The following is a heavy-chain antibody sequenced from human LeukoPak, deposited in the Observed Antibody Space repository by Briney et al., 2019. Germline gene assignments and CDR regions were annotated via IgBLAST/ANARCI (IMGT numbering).Heavy chain of an antibody. CDR2: IYYSGST. J-gene: IGHJ6*02. V-gene: IGHV4-59*12. CDR3: ARVPSYSSSRYYYYGMDV. CDR1: GGSISSYH. Sequence: PSETLSLTCTVSGGSISSYHWSWIRQPPGKGLEWIGYIYYSGSTNYNPSLKSRVTISVDTSKNQFSLKLSSVTAADTAVYYCARVPSYSSSRYYYYGMDVWGQGTTVTVSS. D-gene: IGHD2-21*01.